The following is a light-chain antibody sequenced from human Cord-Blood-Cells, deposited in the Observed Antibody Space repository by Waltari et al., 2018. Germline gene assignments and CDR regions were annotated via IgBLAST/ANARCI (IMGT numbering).Light chain of an antibody. J-gene: IGKJ2*01. CDR1: QSVSSY. Sequence: EIVLTQSPATLSLSPGERATLSCRASQSVSSYLAWHQQKPGQAARLLTYHASNKATCIPARCSGSGSGTDFTLPISSLEPEDFAVYYCQQRSNWPPYTVGQGTKLEIK. CDR3: QQRSNWPPYT. CDR2: HAS. V-gene: IGKV3-11*01.